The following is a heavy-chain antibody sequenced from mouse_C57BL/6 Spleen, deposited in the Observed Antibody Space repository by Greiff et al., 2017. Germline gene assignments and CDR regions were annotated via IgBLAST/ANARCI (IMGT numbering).Heavy chain of an antibody. Sequence: VQLQQSGPELVKPGASVKISCKASGYAFSSSWMNWVKQRPGKGLEWIGRIYPGDGDTNYNGKFKGKATLTADKSSSTAYMQLSSLTSEDSAVYFCARRPGYYYAMDYWGQGTSVTVSS. V-gene: IGHV1-82*01. CDR2: IYPGDGDT. CDR1: GYAFSSSW. CDR3: ARRPGYYYAMDY. J-gene: IGHJ4*01.